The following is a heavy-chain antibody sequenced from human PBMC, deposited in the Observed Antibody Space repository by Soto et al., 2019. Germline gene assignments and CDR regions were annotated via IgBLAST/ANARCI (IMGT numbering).Heavy chain of an antibody. CDR2: IKQDGSEK. CDR3: SGCSGGACHRNYGMDV. Sequence: PGGSLRLSCAASGFTLSSYWMTWVRQVPGKGLEWVANIKQDGSEKYYLDSVKGRFTISRDNAKNSLFLQMNSLRGEDTAVYYCSGCSGGACHRNYGMDVWGQGTTVTVSS. J-gene: IGHJ6*02. D-gene: IGHD2-15*01. V-gene: IGHV3-7*01. CDR1: GFTLSSYW.